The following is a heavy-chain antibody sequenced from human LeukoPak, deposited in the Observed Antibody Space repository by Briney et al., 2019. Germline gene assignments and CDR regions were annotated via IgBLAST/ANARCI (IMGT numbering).Heavy chain of an antibody. D-gene: IGHD2-8*01. CDR3: AKGGYCTNGVCYNGYFDY. Sequence: GGSLRLSCAASGFTFSSYGMHWVRQAPGKGLEGVAFIRYDGSNKYYADFVKGRFTISRDNSKNTLYLQMNSLRAEDTAVYYCAKGGYCTNGVCYNGYFDYWGQGTLVTVSS. V-gene: IGHV3-30*02. CDR2: IRYDGSNK. CDR1: GFTFSSYG. J-gene: IGHJ4*02.